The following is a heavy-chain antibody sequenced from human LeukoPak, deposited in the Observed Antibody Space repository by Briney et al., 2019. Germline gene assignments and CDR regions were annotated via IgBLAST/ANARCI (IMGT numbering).Heavy chain of an antibody. Sequence: SETLSLTCAVYGGSFSGYYWSWIRQPPGKGLEWIGEINHSGSTNYNPSLKSRVTISVDTSKNQFSLKLSSVTAADTAVYYCARGWWLRLLDYWGQGTLVTASS. V-gene: IGHV4-34*01. D-gene: IGHD5-12*01. CDR1: GGSFSGYY. CDR2: INHSGST. CDR3: ARGWWLRLLDY. J-gene: IGHJ4*02.